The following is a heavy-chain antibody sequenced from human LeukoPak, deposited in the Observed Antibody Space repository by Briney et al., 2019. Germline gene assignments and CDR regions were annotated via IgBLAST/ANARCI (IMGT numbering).Heavy chain of an antibody. CDR1: GYTFTSYD. CDR3: ARGPAAMKDWFDP. V-gene: IGHV1-8*01. D-gene: IGHD2-2*01. Sequence: ASVKVSCKASGYTFTSYDINWVRQATGQGLEWMGRMNPNSGNTGYAQKFQGRVTMTRNTSISTAYMELSSLRSEDTAVYYCARGPAAMKDWFDPWGQGTLVTVSS. CDR2: MNPNSGNT. J-gene: IGHJ5*02.